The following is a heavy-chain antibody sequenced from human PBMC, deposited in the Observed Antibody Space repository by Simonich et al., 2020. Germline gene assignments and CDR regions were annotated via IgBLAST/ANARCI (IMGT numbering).Heavy chain of an antibody. V-gene: IGHV3-33*01. CDR1: GFTFSSYG. CDR2: IWYDGSNK. CDR3: ARAYSSSWYNWFDP. Sequence: VQLVESGGGLVQPGGSLRLSCAASGFTFSSYGMHWVRQAPGKGLEWVAVIWYDGSNKYYADSVKCRFTISIDKSKNTLYLQMNSLRAEDTAVYYCARAYSSSWYNWFDPWGQGTLVTVSS. D-gene: IGHD6-13*01. J-gene: IGHJ5*02.